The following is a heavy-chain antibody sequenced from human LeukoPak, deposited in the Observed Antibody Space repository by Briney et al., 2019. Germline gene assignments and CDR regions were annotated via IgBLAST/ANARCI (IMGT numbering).Heavy chain of an antibody. J-gene: IGHJ4*02. D-gene: IGHD1-26*01. V-gene: IGHV3-23*01. Sequence: GGSLRLSCAASGFTFSNFLMTWVRQAPGKGPEWVSAISGSGGDTYYADSVKGRFTISRDNSKNTLYLQMNSLRAEDTAVYYCAKKGATTGDFDYWGQGTLVTVST. CDR1: GFTFSNFL. CDR3: AKKGATTGDFDY. CDR2: ISGSGGDT.